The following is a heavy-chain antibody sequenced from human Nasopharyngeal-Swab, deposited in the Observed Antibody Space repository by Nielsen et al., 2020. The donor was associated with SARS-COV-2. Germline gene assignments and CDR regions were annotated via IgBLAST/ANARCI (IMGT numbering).Heavy chain of an antibody. CDR1: GYTFTRYA. D-gene: IGHD4-17*01. Sequence: ASVKVSCKASGYTFTRYAMTWVRQAPGQGLEWMGWINPDTGSPAYAQGFTGRFVFSLDTSVSTAYLEISSLKAEDTAVYYCARPRTKVTLVSEDWGQGTLVTVSS. CDR2: INPDTGSP. CDR3: ARPRTKVTLVSED. V-gene: IGHV7-4-1*02. J-gene: IGHJ4*02.